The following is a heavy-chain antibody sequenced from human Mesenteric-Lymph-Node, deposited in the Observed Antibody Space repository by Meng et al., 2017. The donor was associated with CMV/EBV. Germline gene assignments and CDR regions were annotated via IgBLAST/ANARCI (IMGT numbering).Heavy chain of an antibody. V-gene: IGHV3-48*04. J-gene: IGHJ6*02. D-gene: IGHD5-18*01. CDR1: GFTFSSYS. Sequence: GESLKISCAASGFTFSSYSMKWVRQAPGKGLEWVSYISSSSSTIYYADSVKGRFTISRDNAKNSLYLQMNSLRAEDTAVYYCARAEYSYGTPDYYYYYGMDVWGQGTTVTVSS. CDR3: ARAEYSYGTPDYYYYYGMDV. CDR2: ISSSSSTI.